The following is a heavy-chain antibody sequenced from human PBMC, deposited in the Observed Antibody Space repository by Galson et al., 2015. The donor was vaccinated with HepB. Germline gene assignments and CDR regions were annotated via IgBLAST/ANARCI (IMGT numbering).Heavy chain of an antibody. D-gene: IGHD3-9*01. V-gene: IGHV3-11*01. CDR1: GFTSSDYY. CDR3: ARADDLVTSNWFDP. Sequence: SLRLSCAASGFTSSDYYMSWIRQAPGKGLEWVSYISSSGSTIYYADSVKGRFTISRDNAKNSLYLQMNSLRAEDTAVYYCARADDLVTSNWFDPWGQGTLVTVSS. CDR2: ISSSGSTI. J-gene: IGHJ5*02.